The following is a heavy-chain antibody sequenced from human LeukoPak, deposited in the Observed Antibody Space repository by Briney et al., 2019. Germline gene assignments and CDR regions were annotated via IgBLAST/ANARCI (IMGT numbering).Heavy chain of an antibody. V-gene: IGHV4-61*02. Sequence: SETPSLTCTVSGGSISSGSYYWSWIRQPAGKGLEWIGRIYTSGSTNYNPSLKSRVTISVDTSKNQFSLNLSSVTAADTAVYYCARGASSSSAIGYYYYYMDVWGKGTTVTVSS. CDR2: IYTSGST. J-gene: IGHJ6*03. CDR3: ARGASSSSAIGYYYYYMDV. D-gene: IGHD6-6*01. CDR1: GGSISSGSYY.